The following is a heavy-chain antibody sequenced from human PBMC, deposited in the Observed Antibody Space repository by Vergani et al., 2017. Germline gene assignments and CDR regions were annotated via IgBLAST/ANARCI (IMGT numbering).Heavy chain of an antibody. CDR3: ARVGYSSNFDY. V-gene: IGHV4-39*07. J-gene: IGHJ4*02. CDR2: IYYSGST. CDR1: GGSISSSSYY. D-gene: IGHD5-18*01. Sequence: QLQLQESGPGLVKPSETLSLTCTVSGGSISSSSYYWGWIRQPPGKGLEWIGSIYYSGSTYYNPSLKSRVTISVDTSKNRFSLKLSSVTAADTAVYYCARVGYSSNFDYWGQGTLVTVSS.